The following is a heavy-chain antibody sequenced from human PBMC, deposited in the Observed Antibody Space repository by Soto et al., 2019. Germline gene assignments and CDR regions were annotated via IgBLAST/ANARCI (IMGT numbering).Heavy chain of an antibody. J-gene: IGHJ3*02. CDR3: ASPGRYCGGDCYDAFDI. Sequence: SETLSLTCTVSGGSISSSSYYWGWIRQPPGKGLEWIGSIYYSGSTYYNPSLKSRVTISVDTSKNQFSLKLSSVTAADTAVYYCASPGRYCGGDCYDAFDIWGQGTMVTVSS. V-gene: IGHV4-39*01. CDR1: GGSISSSSYY. CDR2: IYYSGST. D-gene: IGHD2-21*01.